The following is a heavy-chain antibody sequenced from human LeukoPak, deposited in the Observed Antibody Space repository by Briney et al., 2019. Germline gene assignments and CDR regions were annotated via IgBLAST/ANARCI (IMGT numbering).Heavy chain of an antibody. CDR3: ARGNNYYFDY. V-gene: IGHV3-30*01. CDR1: GFTFSSYA. D-gene: IGHD1/OR15-1a*01. J-gene: IGHJ4*02. CDR2: ISYDGSNK. Sequence: GGSLRLSCAASGFTFSSYAMSWVRQAPGKGLEWVAVISYDGSNKYYADSVKGRFTISRDNSKNTLYLQMNSLRAEDTAVYYCARGNNYYFDYWGQGTLVTVSS.